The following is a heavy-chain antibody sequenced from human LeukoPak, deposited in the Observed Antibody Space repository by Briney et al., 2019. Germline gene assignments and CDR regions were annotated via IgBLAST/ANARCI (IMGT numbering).Heavy chain of an antibody. CDR2: ISSSGDTI. Sequence: PGGSLRLSCAASGFTFSSYAMHWVRQAPGTGLEWVSYISSSGDTIYYADSVKGRFTISRDTAKNSLYLQMNSLRAEDTAVYYCARRLDYWGQGTLVTVSS. D-gene: IGHD6-25*01. CDR3: ARRLDY. J-gene: IGHJ4*02. CDR1: GFTFSSYA. V-gene: IGHV3-48*01.